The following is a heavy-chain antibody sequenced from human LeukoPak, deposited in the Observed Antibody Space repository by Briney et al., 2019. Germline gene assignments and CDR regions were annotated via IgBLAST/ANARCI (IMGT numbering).Heavy chain of an antibody. V-gene: IGHV3-48*01. Sequence: PGGSLRLSCAASGFTFSSYSMNWVRQAPGKGLEWVSYISSTSSTIYYADSVKGRFTISRDNAKNSLYLQMNSLRAEDTAVYYCARDGSPGATTGLDWFDPWGQGTLVTVSS. J-gene: IGHJ5*02. CDR3: ARDGSPGATTGLDWFDP. CDR2: ISSTSSTI. D-gene: IGHD1-26*01. CDR1: GFTFSSYS.